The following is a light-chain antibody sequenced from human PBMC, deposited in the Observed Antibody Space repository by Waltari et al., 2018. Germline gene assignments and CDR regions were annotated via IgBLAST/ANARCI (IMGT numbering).Light chain of an antibody. CDR3: QAWDSSTAV. CDR2: QDS. Sequence: SYELTQPPSVSVSPGQTASITCSGDKLGDKYACWYQQKPGQSPVLVHYQDSKRPSGIPERFSGSNSGNTATLTISGTQAMDEADYYCQAWDSSTAVFGGGTKLTVL. CDR1: KLGDKY. J-gene: IGLJ2*01. V-gene: IGLV3-1*01.